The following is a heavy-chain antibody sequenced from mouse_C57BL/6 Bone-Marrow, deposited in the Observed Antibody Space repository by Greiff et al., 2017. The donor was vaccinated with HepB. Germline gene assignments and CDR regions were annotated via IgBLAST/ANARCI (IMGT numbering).Heavy chain of an antibody. CDR1: GYTFTSYW. D-gene: IGHD2-3*01. J-gene: IGHJ3*01. CDR2: IYPSDSET. V-gene: IGHV1-61*01. Sequence: QVQLKQSGAELVRPGSSVKLSCKASGYTFTSYWMDWVKQRPGQGLEWIGNIYPSDSETHYNQKFKDKATLTVDKSSSTAYMQLSSLTSEDSAVYYCARSYDGPFAYWGQGTLVTVSA. CDR3: ARSYDGPFAY.